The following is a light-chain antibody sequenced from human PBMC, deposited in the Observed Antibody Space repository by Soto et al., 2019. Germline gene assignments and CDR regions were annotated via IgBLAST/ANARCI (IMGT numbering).Light chain of an antibody. Sequence: DIQMTQSPSSLSESVGDRVTITCRASQSISSYLNWYQQKPGKAPKLLIYAASSLQSGAPSRFSGSGSGTDFTLTISSLQPEDFATYYCQQSYSTLTFGGGTKVDIK. CDR2: AAS. CDR3: QQSYSTLT. J-gene: IGKJ4*01. CDR1: QSISSY. V-gene: IGKV1-39*01.